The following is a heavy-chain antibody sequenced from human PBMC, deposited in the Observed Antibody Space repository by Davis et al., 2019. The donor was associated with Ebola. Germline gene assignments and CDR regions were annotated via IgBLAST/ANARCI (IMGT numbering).Heavy chain of an antibody. CDR1: GFTFSSYG. V-gene: IGHV3-73*01. Sequence: GESLKISCAASGFTFSSYGMHWVRQASGKGLEWVGRIRSKANSYATAYAASVKGRFTISRDDSKNTAYPQMNSLKTEDTAVYYCTSDDYYDSRARDYWGQGTLVTVSS. D-gene: IGHD3-22*01. CDR2: IRSKANSYAT. J-gene: IGHJ4*02. CDR3: TSDDYYDSRARDY.